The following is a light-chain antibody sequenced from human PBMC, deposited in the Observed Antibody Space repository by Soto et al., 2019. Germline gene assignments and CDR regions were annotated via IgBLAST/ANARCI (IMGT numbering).Light chain of an antibody. CDR1: QSVSSY. Sequence: EILLTQAPSTLSLSPGGIATLSCRAIQSVSSYLAWYQQIPGQAPWLLIYDASTRATGIPARFSGSGSGTDFTLTISSLEPEDFAVYYCQQRSNRPPGITFGQGTRLEI. CDR3: QQRSNRPPGIT. J-gene: IGKJ5*01. V-gene: IGKV3-11*01. CDR2: DAS.